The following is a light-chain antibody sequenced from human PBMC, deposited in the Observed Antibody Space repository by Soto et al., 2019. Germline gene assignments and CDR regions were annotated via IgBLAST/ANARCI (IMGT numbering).Light chain of an antibody. CDR1: SSDIGGHNY. CDR3: SSYRSNTIWV. J-gene: IGLJ3*02. CDR2: EVG. Sequence: QSVLTQPASVSGSPGQSITISCTGTSSDIGGHNYVSWYQQHPGKAPKLIIYEVGNRPSGVSNRFSGSKSGNTASLTISGLQTEDEADYYCSSYRSNTIWVFGGGTKLTVL. V-gene: IGLV2-14*01.